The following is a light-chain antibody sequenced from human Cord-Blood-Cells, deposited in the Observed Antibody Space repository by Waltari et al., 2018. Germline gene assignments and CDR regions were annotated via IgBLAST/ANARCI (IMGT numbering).Light chain of an antibody. CDR2: EGS. V-gene: IGLV2-23*01. CDR1: SSDDGSYNL. Sequence: QSALTQPASVYGSPGQSITIPCTGTSSDDGSYNLVPWYQQHPGKAPKLMIYEGSKRPSGVSKRFSGSKSGNTASLTISGLQAEDEADYYCCSYAGSSTWVFGGGTKLTVL. J-gene: IGLJ3*02. CDR3: CSYAGSSTWV.